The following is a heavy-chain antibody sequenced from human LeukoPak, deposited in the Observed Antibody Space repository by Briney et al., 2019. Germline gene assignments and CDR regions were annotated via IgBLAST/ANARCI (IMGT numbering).Heavy chain of an antibody. CDR1: GFRFSSYA. D-gene: IGHD3-9*01. J-gene: IGHJ4*02. V-gene: IGHV3-74*01. CDR2: INPDDGST. Sequence: GGSLRLSCAASGFRFSSYAMSWVRQAPGKGLVWVSRINPDDGSTSYADSVKGRFTISRDNAKNSLYLQMNSLRAEDTAVYYCAGSILTGYPNFDYWGQGTLVTVSS. CDR3: AGSILTGYPNFDY.